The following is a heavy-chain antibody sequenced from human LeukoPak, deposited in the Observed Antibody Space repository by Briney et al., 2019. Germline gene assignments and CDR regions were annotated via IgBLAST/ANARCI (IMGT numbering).Heavy chain of an antibody. CDR1: GLNFADYA. CDR3: AKESGKFDY. Sequence: TGGSLRLSCVVSGLNFADYAMHWVRQPPGKGLEWVSLISADGGTTFSADSVKGRFTIARDNSKNSLYLQMNSLRSEDTAMYFCAKESGKFDYWGQGTLVAV. CDR2: ISADGGTT. J-gene: IGHJ4*02. V-gene: IGHV3-43*02.